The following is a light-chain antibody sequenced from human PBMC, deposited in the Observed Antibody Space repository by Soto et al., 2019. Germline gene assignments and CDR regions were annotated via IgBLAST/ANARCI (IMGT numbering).Light chain of an antibody. J-gene: IGKJ1*01. CDR3: QQYHTYWWT. CDR1: QSIRTW. Sequence: DIQMTQSPSTLSASVGDRVTITCRASQSIRTWLAWYQQKAGKAPKVLICDASTLESGVPSRFSGSGSETEFTLTINSLQPDDSATYYCQQYHTYWWTFGQGTKVDI. V-gene: IGKV1-5*01. CDR2: DAS.